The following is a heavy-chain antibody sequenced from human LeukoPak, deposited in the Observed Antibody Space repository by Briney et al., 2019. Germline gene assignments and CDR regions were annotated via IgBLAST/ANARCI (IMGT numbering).Heavy chain of an antibody. CDR1: GGSISSYY. D-gene: IGHD6-19*01. CDR2: IYYSGST. Sequence: TSETLSLTCTVSGGSISSYYWSWIRQPPGKGLEWIGYIYYSGSTNYNPSLKSRVTISVDTSKNQFSLKLSSVTAADTAVYYCARGNSSGWYGGFDYWGQGILVTVSS. V-gene: IGHV4-59*01. CDR3: ARGNSSGWYGGFDY. J-gene: IGHJ4*02.